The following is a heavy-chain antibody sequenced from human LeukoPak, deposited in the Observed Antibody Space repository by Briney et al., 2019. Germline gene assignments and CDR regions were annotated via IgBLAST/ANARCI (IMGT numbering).Heavy chain of an antibody. CDR1: GFTFTSYA. V-gene: IGHV3-23*01. CDR2: ISASGGTT. Sequence: GGSLRLFCAASGFTFTSYAMSWVRQAPGKGLDWVSVISASGGTTYYADSVKGRFTISRDNSKNTLYLQMNSLRAEDMAVYYCAREGAAAAWYYFDYWGQGTLVTVSS. J-gene: IGHJ4*02. D-gene: IGHD6-13*01. CDR3: AREGAAAAWYYFDY.